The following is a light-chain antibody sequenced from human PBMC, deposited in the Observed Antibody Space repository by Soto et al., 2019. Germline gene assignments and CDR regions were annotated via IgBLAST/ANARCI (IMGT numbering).Light chain of an antibody. J-gene: IGLJ3*02. V-gene: IGLV2-14*01. CDR3: SSYSSGSTLGV. Sequence: QSVLTQPASVSGSPGQSITISCTGTSSDIGGYKYVSWYQHHPGKDPQLIIYEVINRPSGVSNRFSGSKSGNTASLTISGLQAEDEGVYYCSSYSSGSTLGVFGGGTKVTVL. CDR1: SSDIGGYKY. CDR2: EVI.